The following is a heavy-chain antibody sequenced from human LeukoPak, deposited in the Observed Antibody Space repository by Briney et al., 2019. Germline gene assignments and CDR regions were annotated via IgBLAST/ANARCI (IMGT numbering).Heavy chain of an antibody. V-gene: IGHV3-30*04. Sequence: GRSLRLSCAASGFTFSSYAMHWVRQAPGKWLEWVAVISYDGSNKYYADSVKGRFTISRDNSKNTLYLQMNSLRAEDTAVYYCARESQVVVAATLDYYYYMDVWGKGTTVTVSS. CDR3: ARESQVVVAATLDYYYYMDV. D-gene: IGHD2-15*01. J-gene: IGHJ6*03. CDR2: ISYDGSNK. CDR1: GFTFSSYA.